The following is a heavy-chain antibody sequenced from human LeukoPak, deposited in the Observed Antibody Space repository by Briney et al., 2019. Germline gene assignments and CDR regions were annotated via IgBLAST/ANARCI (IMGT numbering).Heavy chain of an antibody. CDR3: SRGGIDLTTPFGDY. Sequence: SETLSLTCVVYGVSFSNYYWNWIRQTPGKGLEWIGEINHSGSTNYNPSLKSRVTMSVDMFKNQFSLTLNSLTAADTAVYFCSRGGIDLTTPFGDYWGQGTLVTVSS. V-gene: IGHV4-34*01. D-gene: IGHD2-15*01. CDR1: GVSFSNYY. J-gene: IGHJ4*02. CDR2: INHSGST.